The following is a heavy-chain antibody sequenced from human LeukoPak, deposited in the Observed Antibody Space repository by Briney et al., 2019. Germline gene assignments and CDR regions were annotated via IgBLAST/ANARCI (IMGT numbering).Heavy chain of an antibody. D-gene: IGHD2-2*01. CDR1: GFVFSIYT. V-gene: IGHV3-64D*06. CDR3: ASVGDIVVVPAANQGDY. CDR2: ISGSGNGGSI. Sequence: GGSLRLSCSASGFVFSIYTMYWVRQAPGKGPEYVSTISGSGNGGSIYYADSVKGRFTISRDDSKSILYLQMNGLRSEDTAVYYCASVGDIVVVPAANQGDYWGQGTLVTVSS. J-gene: IGHJ4*02.